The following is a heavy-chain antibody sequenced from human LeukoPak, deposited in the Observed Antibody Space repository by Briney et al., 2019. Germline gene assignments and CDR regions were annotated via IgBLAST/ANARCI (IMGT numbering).Heavy chain of an antibody. CDR3: ARGVGPDGYNLFDY. D-gene: IGHD5-24*01. J-gene: IGHJ4*02. CDR2: ISAYNGNT. CDR1: GYTFTSYG. V-gene: IGHV1-18*01. Sequence: ASVKVSCKASGYTFTSYGISWVRQAPGQGLEWMGWISAYNGNTNYAQKLQGRVTMTTDTSTSTAYMELRGLRSDDTAVYYCARGVGPDGYNLFDYWGQGTLVTVSS.